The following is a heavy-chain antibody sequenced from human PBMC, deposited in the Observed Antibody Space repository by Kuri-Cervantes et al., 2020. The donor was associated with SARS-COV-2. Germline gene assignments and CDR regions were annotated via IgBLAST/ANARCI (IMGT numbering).Heavy chain of an antibody. V-gene: IGHV3-7*01. CDR3: ASLTVSGTRGLDY. Sequence: GESLKISCAASGFTFNSCWMTWVRQAPGKGLEWVANIKHDGSDKFYVDSVKGRFTISRDNAKNSLYLQMNNLRVDDGAVYYRASLTVSGTRGLDYWGQGALVTVSS. CDR2: IKHDGSDK. J-gene: IGHJ4*02. D-gene: IGHD6-19*01. CDR1: GFTFNSCW.